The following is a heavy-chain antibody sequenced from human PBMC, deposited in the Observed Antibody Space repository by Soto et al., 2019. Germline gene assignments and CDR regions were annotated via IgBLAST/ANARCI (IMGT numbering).Heavy chain of an antibody. D-gene: IGHD2-15*01. CDR2: IRRKANSYTT. CDR3: AMLAVWLGGSSGMDV. V-gene: IGHV3-72*01. CDR1: GLIFSDYH. Sequence: EVQLVESGGGLVQPGGSLRLSSAASGLIFSDYHMDWVRQAPGKGLEWVGRIRRKANSYTTEYGRSVKRRFTISREDSKISLSSQMNSLKSEDTAGYYWAMLAVWLGGSSGMDVCGQGTTVTVSS. J-gene: IGHJ6*02.